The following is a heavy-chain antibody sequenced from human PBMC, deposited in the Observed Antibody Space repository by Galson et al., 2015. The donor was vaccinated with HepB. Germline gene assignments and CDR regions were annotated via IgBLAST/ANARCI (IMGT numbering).Heavy chain of an antibody. CDR1: GFTFSSYA. Sequence: SLRLSCAASGFTFSSYAMHWVRQAPGKGLEWVAVISYDGSNKYYADSVKGRFTISRDNSKNTLYLQMNSLRAEDTAVYYCARELLPASSWFDPWGQGTLVTVSS. V-gene: IGHV3-30-3*01. D-gene: IGHD2-2*01. CDR3: ARELLPASSWFDP. CDR2: ISYDGSNK. J-gene: IGHJ5*02.